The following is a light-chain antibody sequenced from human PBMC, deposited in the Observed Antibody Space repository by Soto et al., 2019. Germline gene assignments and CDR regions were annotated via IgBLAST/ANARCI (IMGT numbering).Light chain of an antibody. CDR3: QQYGSSP. CDR2: GAS. CDR1: QSVSSSY. J-gene: IGKJ5*01. V-gene: IGKV3-20*01. Sequence: EIVLTQSPGTLSLSPGERATLSCRASQSVSSSYLAWYQQKHGQAPRLLTYGASSRATGIPDRFSGSGSGTDFTLTISRLEPEDFAVYYCQQYGSSPFGQGTRLEIK.